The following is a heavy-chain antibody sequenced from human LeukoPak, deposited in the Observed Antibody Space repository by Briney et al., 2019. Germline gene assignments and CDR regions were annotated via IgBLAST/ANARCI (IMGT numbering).Heavy chain of an antibody. CDR1: GDSVSSNSAA. V-gene: IGHV6-1*01. Sequence: SQTLSLTCAISGDSVSSNSAAWNWIRQSPSSGLEWLRRTYYRSKWYNDYAVSVKSRITINPDTSKNQFSLQLNSVTPEDTAVYYCAREGGGGWYKAFDIWGQGTMVTVSS. D-gene: IGHD6-19*01. J-gene: IGHJ3*02. CDR3: AREGGGGWYKAFDI. CDR2: TYYRSKWYN.